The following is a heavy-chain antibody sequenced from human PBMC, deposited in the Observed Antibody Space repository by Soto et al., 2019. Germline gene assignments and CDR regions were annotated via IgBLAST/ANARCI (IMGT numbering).Heavy chain of an antibody. CDR1: GYTFTSYD. Sequence: GASVKVSCKASGYTFTSYDINWVRQATGQGLEWMGWMNPNSGNTGYAQKFQGRVTMTRNTSISTAYMELSSLRSEDTAVYYCARAGDCSGGSCYPIRYYYYGMDVWGQGTTVTVSS. D-gene: IGHD2-15*01. CDR2: MNPNSGNT. V-gene: IGHV1-8*01. CDR3: ARAGDCSGGSCYPIRYYYYGMDV. J-gene: IGHJ6*02.